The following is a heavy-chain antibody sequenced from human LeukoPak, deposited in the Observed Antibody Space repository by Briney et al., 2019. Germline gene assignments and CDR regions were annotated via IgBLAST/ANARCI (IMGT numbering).Heavy chain of an antibody. CDR2: IYYSGST. D-gene: IGHD6-19*01. J-gene: IGHJ4*02. CDR3: ARSKWAVAGIDY. Sequence: SETLSLTCTVSGVSISSYYWSWIRQPPGKGLEWIGYIYYSGSTNYNPSLKSRVTISVDTSKNQFSLKLSSVTAADTAVYYCARSKWAVAGIDYWGQGTLVTVSS. V-gene: IGHV4-59*01. CDR1: GVSISSYY.